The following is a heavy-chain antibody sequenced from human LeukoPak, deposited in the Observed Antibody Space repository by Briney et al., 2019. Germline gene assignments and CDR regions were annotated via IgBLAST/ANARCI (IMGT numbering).Heavy chain of an antibody. Sequence: GASVKVSCKASGYTFTSYDINWVRQATGQGLEWMGWMNPNSGNTGYAQKFQGRVTMTRDTSTETAFMELSSLKFDDTAIFYCARGHYGGNRYFDIWGQGTLVTVSS. V-gene: IGHV1-8*01. CDR2: MNPNSGNT. CDR3: ARGHYGGNRYFDI. D-gene: IGHD4-23*01. CDR1: GYTFTSYD. J-gene: IGHJ4*02.